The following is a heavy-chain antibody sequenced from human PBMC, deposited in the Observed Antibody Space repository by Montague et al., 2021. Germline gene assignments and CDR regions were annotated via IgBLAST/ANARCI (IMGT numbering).Heavy chain of an antibody. D-gene: IGHD4-23*01. CDR2: VRHIGST. V-gene: IGHV4-34*01. J-gene: IGHJ4*02. CDR3: ASDRWPFDY. Sequence: SETLSLTCGVYGGSLSEYYWTWIRQSPEKGLERIGEVRHIGSTNYNPSLKSRVTMSVDKSKNQFSLKLRSVTGADTAVYYCASDRWPFDYFGQGTVVTVS. CDR1: GGSLSEYY.